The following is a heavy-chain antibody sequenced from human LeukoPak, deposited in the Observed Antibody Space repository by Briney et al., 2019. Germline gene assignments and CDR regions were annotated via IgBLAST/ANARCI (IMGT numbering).Heavy chain of an antibody. Sequence: SETLSLTCAVYGGSFSGYYWSWIRQPPGKGLEWIGEINHSGSTNYNPSLKSRVTISVDTSKNQFSLKLSSVTAADTAVYYCARTPLGSGSYYNGAPQRFDYWGQGTLVTVSS. CDR3: ARTPLGSGSYYNGAPQRFDY. CDR2: INHSGST. D-gene: IGHD3-10*01. CDR1: GGSFSGYY. J-gene: IGHJ4*02. V-gene: IGHV4-34*01.